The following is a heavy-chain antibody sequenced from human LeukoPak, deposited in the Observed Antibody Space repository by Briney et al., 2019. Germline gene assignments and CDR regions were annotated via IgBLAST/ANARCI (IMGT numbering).Heavy chain of an antibody. CDR1: GFTFSSYW. CDR3: ARGADGVSSNSRGWFDP. D-gene: IGHD2-15*01. V-gene: IGHV3-7*01. CDR2: IKQDGSEK. J-gene: IGHJ5*02. Sequence: GGSLRLSCAASGFTFSSYWMSWVRQAPGKGLGWVANIKQDGSEKYYVDSVKGRFTISRDNAKNSLYLQMNSLRAEDTAVYSCARGADGVSSNSRGWFDPWGQGTLVTVSS.